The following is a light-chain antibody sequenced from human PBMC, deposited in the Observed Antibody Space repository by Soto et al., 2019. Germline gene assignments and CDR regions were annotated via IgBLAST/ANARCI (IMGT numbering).Light chain of an antibody. CDR3: LLTYTYTRV. Sequence: QAVVTQEPSLTVSPGGTVTLTCGSSTGDVTSGQYPYWFQQKPGQAPRTLIYDTSNKHSWTPARFSGSLLGGKAALTLSGAQPEDEADYYCLLTYTYTRVFGGGTQLTVL. CDR2: DTS. J-gene: IGLJ3*02. CDR1: TGDVTSGQY. V-gene: IGLV7-46*01.